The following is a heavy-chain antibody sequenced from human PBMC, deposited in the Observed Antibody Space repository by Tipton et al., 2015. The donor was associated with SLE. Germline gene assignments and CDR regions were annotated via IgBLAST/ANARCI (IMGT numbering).Heavy chain of an antibody. CDR2: IPDSGST. D-gene: IGHD2-21*01. V-gene: IGHV4-59*08. J-gene: IGHJ3*02. CDR3: ARHIFVGYDAFDI. CDR1: GGSISSYY. Sequence: TLSLTCTISGGSISSYYWSWIRQPPGKGLEWIGYIPDSGSTYYNPSLKSRVIISGDTSRNQFSLKLSSVTAADTAVYYCARHIFVGYDAFDIWGQGTMVTASS.